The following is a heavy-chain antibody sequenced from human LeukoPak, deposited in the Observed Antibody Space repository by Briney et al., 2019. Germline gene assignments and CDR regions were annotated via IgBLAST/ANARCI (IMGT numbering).Heavy chain of an antibody. CDR3: ARHWSSSGWLIDY. J-gene: IGHJ4*02. CDR2: ISYSGST. Sequence: SETLSLTCTVSGGSISSYYWGWIRQPPGKGLEWIGYISYSGSTNFNPSLKSRVTISVDTSKNQFSLKLSSVTAADTAVYYCARHWSSSGWLIDYWGQGTLVTVSS. D-gene: IGHD6-19*01. V-gene: IGHV4-59*08. CDR1: GGSISSYY.